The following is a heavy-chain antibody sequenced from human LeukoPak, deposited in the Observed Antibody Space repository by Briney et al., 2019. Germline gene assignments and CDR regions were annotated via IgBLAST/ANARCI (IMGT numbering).Heavy chain of an antibody. D-gene: IGHD6-19*01. CDR1: GYTFTGYY. CDR2: INPNSGGT. J-gene: IGHJ3*02. CDR3: AREGVLAVASTIEVDAFDI. V-gene: IGHV1-2*02. Sequence: ASVKVSCKASGYTFTGYYMHWVRQAPGQGLEWMGWINPNSGGTNYAQKFQGRVTMTRDTSISTAYMELSRLRSDDTAVYYCAREGVLAVASTIEVDAFDIWGQGTMVTVSS.